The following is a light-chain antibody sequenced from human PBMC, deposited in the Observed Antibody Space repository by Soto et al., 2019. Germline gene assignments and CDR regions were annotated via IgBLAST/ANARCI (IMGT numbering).Light chain of an antibody. CDR2: EVS. CDR3: SSYTSISSLGV. CDR1: GSDVGSYKY. J-gene: IGLJ1*01. V-gene: IGLV2-14*01. Sequence: QSVLTQPASVSGSPGQSITISCTGTGSDVGSYKYVSWYQQHPGKAPKLIIFEVSNRPSGVSDRFSGSKSGNTASLTISGLQAEDEADYYYSSYTSISSLGVFGTGTKVTVL.